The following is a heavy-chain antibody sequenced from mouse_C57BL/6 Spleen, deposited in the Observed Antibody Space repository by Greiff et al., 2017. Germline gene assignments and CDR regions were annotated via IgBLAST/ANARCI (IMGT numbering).Heavy chain of an antibody. D-gene: IGHD2-4*01. CDR2: INPSSGYT. CDR3: AREGDYEGWYFDV. J-gene: IGHJ1*03. V-gene: IGHV1-7*01. Sequence: VQLQQSGAELAKPGASVKLSCKASGYTFTSYWMHWVKQRPGQGLEWIGYINPSSGYTKYNQKFKDKATLTAAKSYSTAYMQLSSLTYEDSAVYYCAREGDYEGWYFDVWGTGTTVTISS. CDR1: GYTFTSYW.